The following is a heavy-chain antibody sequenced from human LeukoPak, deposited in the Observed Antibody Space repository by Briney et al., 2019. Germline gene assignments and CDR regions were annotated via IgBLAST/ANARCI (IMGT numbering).Heavy chain of an antibody. CDR3: AKDGGDMDNWGYRFP. CDR2: ISGDSSRT. V-gene: IGHV3-23*01. CDR1: GFTFGKSV. J-gene: IGHJ5*02. Sequence: PGGSLRLSCEASGFTFGKSVLTWVRQAPGKGLEWVSSISGDSSRTHYADSVKGRFSIFRDNSKNTLYLQINSLRVEDTAVYYCAKDGGDMDNWGYRFPWGQGALVTVSS. D-gene: IGHD3-16*01.